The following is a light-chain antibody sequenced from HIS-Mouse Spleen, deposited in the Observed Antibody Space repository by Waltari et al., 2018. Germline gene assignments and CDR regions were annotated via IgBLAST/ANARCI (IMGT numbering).Light chain of an antibody. CDR3: CSYAGSLRV. Sequence: QSALTQPASVSGSPGQSITISCTGTSSDVGSYNLVSWYQQHPGKAPELMIYEGSKRQSGVSNRFSGSKSGNTASLTISGLQAEDEADYYCCSYAGSLRVFGGGTKLTVL. V-gene: IGLV2-23*01. CDR2: EGS. CDR1: SSDVGSYNL. J-gene: IGLJ3*02.